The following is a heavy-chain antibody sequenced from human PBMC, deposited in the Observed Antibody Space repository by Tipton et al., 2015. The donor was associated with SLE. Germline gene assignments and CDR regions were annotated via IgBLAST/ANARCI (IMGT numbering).Heavy chain of an antibody. D-gene: IGHD6-19*01. CDR1: GDSVSSNKAA. J-gene: IGHJ3*02. CDR3: TRDFSRDWPRGAFDI. Sequence: GLVKPSQTLSLTCAISGDSVSSNKAAWNWIRRSPSRGLEWLGRTFSKSQWYTDYAVSVKSRITINADTSKNQFSLQLNSVTPEDTAVYYCTRDFSRDWPRGAFDIWGQGTMVTVSP. V-gene: IGHV6-1*01. CDR2: TFSKSQWYT.